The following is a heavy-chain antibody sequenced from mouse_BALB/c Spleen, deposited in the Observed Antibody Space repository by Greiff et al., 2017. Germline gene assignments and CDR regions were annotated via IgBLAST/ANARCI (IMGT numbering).Heavy chain of an antibody. CDR3: AREHLREVRRPSWFAY. CDR2: INPNNGGT. J-gene: IGHJ3*01. D-gene: IGHD2-14*01. V-gene: IGHV1-18*01. Sequence: EVQLQQSGPELVKPGASVKIPCKASGYTFTDYNMDWVKQSHGKSLEWIGDINPNNGGTIYNQKFKGKATLTVDKSSSTAYMELRSLTSEDTAVYYCAREHLREVRRPSWFAYWGQGTLVTVSA. CDR1: GYTFTDYN.